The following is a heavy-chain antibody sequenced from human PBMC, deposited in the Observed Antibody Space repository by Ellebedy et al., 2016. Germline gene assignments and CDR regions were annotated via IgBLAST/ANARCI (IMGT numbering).Heavy chain of an antibody. CDR1: GGSFSGYY. Sequence: SETLSLTXAVYGGSFSGYYWSWIRQPPGKGLEWIGEINHSGSTNYNPSLKSRVTISVDTSKNQFSLKLSSVTAADTAVYYCARVRSRWFGELPFDYWGQGTLVTGSS. CDR2: INHSGST. J-gene: IGHJ4*02. CDR3: ARVRSRWFGELPFDY. V-gene: IGHV4-34*01. D-gene: IGHD3-10*01.